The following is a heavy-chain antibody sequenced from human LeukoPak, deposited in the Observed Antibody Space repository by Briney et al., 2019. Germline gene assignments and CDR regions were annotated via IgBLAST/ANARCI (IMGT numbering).Heavy chain of an antibody. CDR3: ARFAAGGSYYYYMDV. J-gene: IGHJ6*03. V-gene: IGHV3-48*01. Sequence: GGSLRLSCAASGFTFTTYSMIWVRQAPGKGLEWVSYISQSGLSAHYADSVKGRFTISRDNAKNSLYLQMNSLRADDTAVYYCARFAAGGSYYYYMDVWGKGTTVTVSS. CDR1: GFTFTTYS. D-gene: IGHD6-25*01. CDR2: ISQSGLSA.